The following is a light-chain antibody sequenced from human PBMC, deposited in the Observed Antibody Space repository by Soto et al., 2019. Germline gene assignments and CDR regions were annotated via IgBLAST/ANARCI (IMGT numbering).Light chain of an antibody. CDR3: QKYYSTPRP. Sequence: DIVMTQSPDSLAVSLGERATINCKSSQSVLYSSNNKNYLAWYQQKPGQPPKLLIYWASTRESGVPDRFSGRGSGTDFTLTISSLRAEDVAVYYCQKYYSTPRPFGQGTKVEIK. J-gene: IGKJ1*01. V-gene: IGKV4-1*01. CDR1: QSVLYSSNNKNY. CDR2: WAS.